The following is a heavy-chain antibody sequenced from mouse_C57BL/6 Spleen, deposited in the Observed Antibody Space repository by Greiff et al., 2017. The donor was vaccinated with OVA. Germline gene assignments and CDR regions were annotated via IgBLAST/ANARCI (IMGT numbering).Heavy chain of an antibody. V-gene: IGHV1-4*01. D-gene: IGHD2-3*01. CDR1: GYTFTSYT. CDR2: INPSSGDT. CDR3: ARNYDGYYAFDY. Sequence: VQLQQSGAELARPGASVKMSCKASGYTFTSYTMHWVKQRPGQGLEWIGYINPSSGDTKYNQKFKDKATLTADKSSSTAYMQLSSLTSEDSAVYYCARNYDGYYAFDYWGQGTTLTVSS. J-gene: IGHJ2*01.